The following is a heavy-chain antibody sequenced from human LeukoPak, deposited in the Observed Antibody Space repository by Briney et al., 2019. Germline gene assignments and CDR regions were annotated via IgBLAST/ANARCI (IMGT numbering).Heavy chain of an antibody. CDR3: ARDQNYYDSTGYYGIDC. CDR2: INPNSVGT. V-gene: IGHV1-2*02. Sequence: GSSVKVSCKASVYTFTGYYMHWVRQAPGQGLEWMGWINPNSVGTNYAQKFQDRVTMTRDTSISTAYMELSRLRSDDTAVYYCARDQNYYDSTGYYGIDCWGQGTLVTVPS. CDR1: VYTFTGYY. D-gene: IGHD3-22*01. J-gene: IGHJ4*02.